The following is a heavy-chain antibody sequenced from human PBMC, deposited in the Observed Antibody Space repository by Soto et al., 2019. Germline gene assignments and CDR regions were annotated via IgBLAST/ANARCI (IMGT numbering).Heavy chain of an antibody. CDR3: ARPAGSSGWYGGSYYFDY. CDR2: INPSGGST. V-gene: IGHV1-46*01. D-gene: IGHD6-19*01. J-gene: IGHJ4*02. CDR1: GYTFTSYY. Sequence: ASVKVSCKASGYTFTSYYMHWVRQAPGQGLEWMGIINPSGGSTSYAQKFQGRVTMTRDTSTSTVYMELSSLRSEDTAVYYCARPAGSSGWYGGSYYFDYWGQGTLVTVSS.